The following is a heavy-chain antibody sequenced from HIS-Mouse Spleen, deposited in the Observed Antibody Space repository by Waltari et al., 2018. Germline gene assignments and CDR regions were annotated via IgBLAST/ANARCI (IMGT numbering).Heavy chain of an antibody. CDR2: ISGSGGST. J-gene: IGHJ4*02. CDR3: AQNYYGSGSYYY. D-gene: IGHD3-10*01. Sequence: EVQLLESGGGLVQPGGSLRLSCAASGFPLSSFAMSWVRQAPGKGLEWVSAISGSGGSTYYADSVKGRFTISRDNSKNTLYLQMNSLRAEDTAVYYCAQNYYGSGSYYYWGQGTLVTVSS. CDR1: GFPLSSFA. V-gene: IGHV3-23*01.